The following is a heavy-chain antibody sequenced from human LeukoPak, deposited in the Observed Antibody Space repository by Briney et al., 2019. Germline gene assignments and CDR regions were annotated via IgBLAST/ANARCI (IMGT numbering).Heavy chain of an antibody. D-gene: IGHD3-16*01. CDR3: ASQSGGRLGADAFDI. Sequence: SQTLSLTCTVSGGSISSGDYYWSWIRQPPGKGLEGIGYIYYSGSTYYNPSLKSRVTISVDTSKNQFSLKLSSVTAADTAVYYCASQSGGRLGADAFDIWGQGTMVTVSS. J-gene: IGHJ3*02. CDR2: IYYSGST. CDR1: GGSISSGDYY. V-gene: IGHV4-30-4*01.